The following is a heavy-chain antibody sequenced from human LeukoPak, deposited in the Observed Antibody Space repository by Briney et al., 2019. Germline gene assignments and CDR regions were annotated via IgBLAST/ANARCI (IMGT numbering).Heavy chain of an antibody. Sequence: SGGSLRLSCAASGFTFSSYSMNWVRQAPGKGLEWVSSISSSSSYIYYADSVKGRSTISRDNAKNSLYLQMNSLRAEDTAVYYCARDGDYYDSRGDAFDIWGQGAMVTVAS. CDR2: ISSSSSYI. CDR3: ARDGDYYDSRGDAFDI. D-gene: IGHD3-22*01. CDR1: GFTFSSYS. J-gene: IGHJ3*02. V-gene: IGHV3-21*01.